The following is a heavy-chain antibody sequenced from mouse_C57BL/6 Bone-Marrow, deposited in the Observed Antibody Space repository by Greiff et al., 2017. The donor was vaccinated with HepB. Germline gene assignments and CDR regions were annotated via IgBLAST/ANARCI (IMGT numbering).Heavy chain of an antibody. J-gene: IGHJ1*03. CDR3: ARDHYGRSYGYWYFDV. D-gene: IGHD1-1*01. CDR1: GYTFTSYW. Sequence: QVQLQQPGAELVMPGASVKLSCKASGYTFTSYWMNWVKQRPGQGLEWIGEIDPSDSYTNYNQKFKGKSTLTVDKSSSTAYMQLSSLTSEDSAVYYGARDHYGRSYGYWYFDVWGTGTTVTVAS. CDR2: IDPSDSYT. V-gene: IGHV1-69*01.